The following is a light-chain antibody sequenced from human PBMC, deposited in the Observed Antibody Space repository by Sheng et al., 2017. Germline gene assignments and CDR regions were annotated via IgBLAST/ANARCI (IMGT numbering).Light chain of an antibody. Sequence: EIVLTQSPDTLSLSPGERATLSCRASRTVSTSLAWYQQKPGQAPRLLIYHASKRATGIPARFSGSGSGTELTLTISSLEPEDFAVYYCQHYNNWPLTFGGGTKVEIK. J-gene: IGKJ4*01. CDR1: RTVSTS. V-gene: IGKV3-11*01. CDR3: QHYNNWPLT. CDR2: HAS.